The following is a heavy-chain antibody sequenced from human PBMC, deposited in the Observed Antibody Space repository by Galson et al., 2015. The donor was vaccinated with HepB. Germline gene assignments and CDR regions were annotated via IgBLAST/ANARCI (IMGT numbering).Heavy chain of an antibody. CDR3: AKRPSGWYGRDAFDI. V-gene: IGHV3-23*01. CDR1: GLTVSSNY. Sequence: SLRLSCAVSGLTVSSNYMTWVRQAPGKGLEWVSAISGSGGSTYYADSVKGRFTISRDNSKNTLYLQMNSLRAEDTAVYYCAKRPSGWYGRDAFDIWGQGTMVTVSS. CDR2: ISGSGGST. J-gene: IGHJ3*02. D-gene: IGHD6-19*01.